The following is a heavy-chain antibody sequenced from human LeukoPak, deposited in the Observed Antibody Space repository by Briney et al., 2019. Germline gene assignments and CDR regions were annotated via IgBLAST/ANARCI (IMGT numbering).Heavy chain of an antibody. CDR1: GGSFSGYY. D-gene: IGHD2-2*02. Sequence: SETLSLTCAVYGGSFSGYYWNWIRQPPGKGLEWIGEINHSGSTNYNPSLKSRVTISVDTSKNQFSLKLSSVTTADTAVYYCASSAAVIGHYYYYGMDAWGQGTTVTVSS. J-gene: IGHJ6*02. V-gene: IGHV4-34*01. CDR3: ASSAAVIGHYYYYGMDA. CDR2: INHSGST.